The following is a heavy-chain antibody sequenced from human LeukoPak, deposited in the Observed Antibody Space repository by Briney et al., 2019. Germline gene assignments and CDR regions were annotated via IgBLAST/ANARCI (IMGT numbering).Heavy chain of an antibody. J-gene: IGHJ4*02. D-gene: IGHD2-2*02. Sequence: SVKVSCKASGGTFSSYAISWVRQAPGQGLEWMGGIIPIFGTANYAQKFQGRVTITTDESTSTAYMELSSLRLEDTAVYYCARGNPYCSSASCYNYWGQGTLVTVSS. CDR3: ARGNPYCSSASCYNY. CDR2: IIPIFGTA. CDR1: GGTFSSYA. V-gene: IGHV1-69*05.